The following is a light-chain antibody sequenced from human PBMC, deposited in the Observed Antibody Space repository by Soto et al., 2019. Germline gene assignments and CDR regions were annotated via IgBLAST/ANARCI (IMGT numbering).Light chain of an antibody. J-gene: IGKJ5*01. Sequence: VLTQSPSTLSLSPGERATLSCRASQTIYSKYLGWYQKKPGQAPRLVIYGASFRATGSPDRFSGSGSGTDFTLTISGLEPEDFAVYYCQHYGTSPIAFAQGTRLEIK. CDR3: QHYGTSPIA. CDR1: QTIYSKY. V-gene: IGKV3-20*01. CDR2: GAS.